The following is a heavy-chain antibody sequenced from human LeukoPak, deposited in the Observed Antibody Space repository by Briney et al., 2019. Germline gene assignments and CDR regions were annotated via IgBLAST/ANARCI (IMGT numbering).Heavy chain of an antibody. Sequence: SETLSLTCTDNGGSFTNYYHSWVRHPPGKGLEWIGEIHPSGTTTYNPSLLSRATISVDTSKNQSSLKLTSVTAADTAVYYCSRGEDYYKVGNYWGQGTLVTVAS. D-gene: IGHD3-22*01. J-gene: IGHJ4*02. CDR2: IHPSGTT. V-gene: IGHV4-34*01. CDR3: SRGEDYYKVGNY. CDR1: GGSFTNYY.